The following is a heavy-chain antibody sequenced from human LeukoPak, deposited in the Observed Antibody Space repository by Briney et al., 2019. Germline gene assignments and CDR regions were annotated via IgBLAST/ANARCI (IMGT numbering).Heavy chain of an antibody. D-gene: IGHD5-24*01. J-gene: IGHJ3*02. CDR3: ARDGYTSDAFDI. V-gene: IGHV3-48*01. Sequence: GGSLRLSCAASGFTFSSYSMNWVRQAPGKGLEWVSYISASSSTIYYADSVKGRFTISRDNAKNSLFLQMNSLRAEDTAVYYCARDGYTSDAFDIWGQGTMVTVSS. CDR2: ISASSSTI. CDR1: GFTFSSYS.